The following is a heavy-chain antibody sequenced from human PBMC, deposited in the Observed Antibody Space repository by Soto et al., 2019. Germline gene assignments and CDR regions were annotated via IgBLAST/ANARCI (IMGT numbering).Heavy chain of an antibody. Sequence: GGSLRLSCAAFGFTFSSYSMNWVRHAAGEGLEWVSSISSSSSYIYYADSVKGRFTISRDNAKNSLSLQMNSLRAEDTAVYYCAREGDGYNLDYYYYGMDVWGQGTTVTVSS. CDR2: ISSSSSYI. CDR3: AREGDGYNLDYYYYGMDV. D-gene: IGHD5-12*01. CDR1: GFTFSSYS. J-gene: IGHJ6*02. V-gene: IGHV3-21*01.